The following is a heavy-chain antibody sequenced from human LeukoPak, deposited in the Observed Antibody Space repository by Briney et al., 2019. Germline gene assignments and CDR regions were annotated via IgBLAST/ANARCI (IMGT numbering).Heavy chain of an antibody. Sequence: PSETLSLTCTVSGGSISSYYWSWIRQPAGKGLEWIGRIYTNVSTNYNPSLKSRVTMSVDTSKNQFSLRLSSVTAADTAVYYCARASRFGELYDYWGQGTLVTVSS. CDR2: IYTNVST. CDR3: ARASRFGELYDY. J-gene: IGHJ4*02. CDR1: GGSISSYY. D-gene: IGHD3-10*01. V-gene: IGHV4-4*07.